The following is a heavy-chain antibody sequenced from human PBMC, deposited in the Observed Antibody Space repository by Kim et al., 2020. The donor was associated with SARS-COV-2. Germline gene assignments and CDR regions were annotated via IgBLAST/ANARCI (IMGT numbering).Heavy chain of an antibody. D-gene: IGHD2-15*01. Sequence: GGSLRLSCAASGFTFSSYGMHWVRQAPGKGLEWVAVISFDGSNKYYADSVKGRFTISRDNSKNTLYLQMNSLRAEDTAVYYCARGYCSGGSCYFDYCGQGTLVTVSS. V-gene: IGHV3-33*05. J-gene: IGHJ4*02. CDR1: GFTFSSYG. CDR2: ISFDGSNK. CDR3: ARGYCSGGSCYFDY.